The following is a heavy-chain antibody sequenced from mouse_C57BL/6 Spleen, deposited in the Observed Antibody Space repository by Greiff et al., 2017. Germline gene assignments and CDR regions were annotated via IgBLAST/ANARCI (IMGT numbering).Heavy chain of an antibody. CDR3: ARGFYGNYVGYYAMDY. V-gene: IGHV1-64*01. Sequence: VQLQQPGAELVKPGASVKLSCKASGYTFTSYWMHWVKQRPGQGLEWIGMIHPNSGSTNYNEKFKSKATLTVDKSSSTAYMQLSSLTSEDSAVYYCARGFYGNYVGYYAMDYWGQGTSVTVSS. CDR2: IHPNSGST. CDR1: GYTFTSYW. D-gene: IGHD2-1*01. J-gene: IGHJ4*01.